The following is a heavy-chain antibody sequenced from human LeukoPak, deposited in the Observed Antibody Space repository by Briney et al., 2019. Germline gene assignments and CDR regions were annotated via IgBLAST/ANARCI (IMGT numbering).Heavy chain of an antibody. J-gene: IGHJ4*02. CDR3: ARRGPLPLWFGPPPRPFDY. V-gene: IGHV4-39*07. D-gene: IGHD3-10*01. CDR2: MHYTGTI. Sequence: SETLSLTCTVSGGSIRSSSYNWGWIRQPPGKGLEWIGSMHYTGTIYYNPSLKSRVTISVDTSKNQFSLRLTSVTAADTAVYYFARRGPLPLWFGPPPRPFDYWGQGTLVTVSS. CDR1: GGSIRSSSYN.